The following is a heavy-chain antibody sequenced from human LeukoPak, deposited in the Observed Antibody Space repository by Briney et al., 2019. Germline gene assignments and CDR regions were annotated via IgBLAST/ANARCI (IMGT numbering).Heavy chain of an antibody. V-gene: IGHV4-39*01. CDR1: GGSISSSSYY. J-gene: IGHJ3*02. CDR2: IYYSGST. CDR3: ARASITRVAFDI. Sequence: SETLSLTCAVSGGSISSSSYYWGWIRQPPGKGLEWIGSIYYSGSTYYNPSLKSRVTISVDTSKNQFSLKLSSVTAADTAVYYCARASITRVAFDIWGQGTMVTVSS. D-gene: IGHD3-10*01.